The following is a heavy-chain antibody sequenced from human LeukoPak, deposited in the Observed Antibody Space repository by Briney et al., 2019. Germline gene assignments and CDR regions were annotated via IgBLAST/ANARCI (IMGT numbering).Heavy chain of an antibody. CDR3: TRVVSSSGWGTYSDY. D-gene: IGHD6-19*01. J-gene: IGHJ4*02. Sequence: SETLSFTCTVSGGSISSYSWSWIRQPPGKGLEWIGNIYYSGNTNYNPSLKSRVTISVDTSKNQFSLKLSSVTAADTAVYYCTRVVSSSGWGTYSDYWGQGTLVTVSS. CDR2: IYYSGNT. V-gene: IGHV4-59*01. CDR1: GGSISSYS.